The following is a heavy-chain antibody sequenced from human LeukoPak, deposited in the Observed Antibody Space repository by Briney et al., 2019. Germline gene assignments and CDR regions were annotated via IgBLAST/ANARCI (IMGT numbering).Heavy chain of an antibody. J-gene: IGHJ4*02. CDR3: ARDQRSLGDYYFDY. CDR2: IIPIFGTA. Sequence: ASVKVSCKASGGTFSSYAISWVRQAPGQGLEWMGGIIPIFGTANYAQKFQGRVTITTDESTSTAYMELSSLRSEGTAVYYCARDQRSLGDYYFDYWGQGTLVTVSS. D-gene: IGHD1-26*01. V-gene: IGHV1-69*05. CDR1: GGTFSSYA.